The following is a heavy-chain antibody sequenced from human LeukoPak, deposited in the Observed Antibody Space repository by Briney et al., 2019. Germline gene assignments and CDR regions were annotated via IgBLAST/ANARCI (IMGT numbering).Heavy chain of an antibody. CDR3: AKPPGLYYDFWSGYFPFDY. J-gene: IGHJ4*02. CDR2: ISGSGGST. V-gene: IGHV3-23*01. D-gene: IGHD3-3*01. CDR1: GFTFSSYA. Sequence: PGGSLSLSCAASGFTFSSYAMSWVRQAPGKGLEWVSAISGSGGSTYYADSVKGRFTISRDNSKNTLYLQMNSLRAEDTAVYYCAKPPGLYYDFWSGYFPFDYWGQGTLVTVSS.